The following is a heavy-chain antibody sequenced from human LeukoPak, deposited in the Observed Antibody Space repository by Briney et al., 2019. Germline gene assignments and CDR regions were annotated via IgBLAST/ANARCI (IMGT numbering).Heavy chain of an antibody. J-gene: IGHJ1*01. CDR3: AQGGVVAPAAMYFQH. CDR2: IKQDGSEK. CDR1: GFTFSSYW. V-gene: IGHV3-7*01. D-gene: IGHD2-2*01. Sequence: GGSLRLSCAASGFTFSSYWMSWVRQAPGKGLEWVANIKQDGSEKYYVDSVKGRFTISRDNAKNSLYLQMNSLRAEDTAVYYCAQGGVVAPAAMYFQHWGQGTLVTVSS.